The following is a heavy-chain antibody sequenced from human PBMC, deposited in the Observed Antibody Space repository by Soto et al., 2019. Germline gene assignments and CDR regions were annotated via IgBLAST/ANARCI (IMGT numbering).Heavy chain of an antibody. D-gene: IGHD3-10*01. CDR1: GYTFSSYA. Sequence: QVQLVQSGAEVKKPGASVKVSCKASGYTFSSYAISWVRQAPGQGLEWMGGIIPIFGTANYAQKFQGRVTITADESTSTAYMELSSLRSEDTAVYYCAREAYGSGFEGGGFDYWGQGTLVTVSS. V-gene: IGHV1-69*01. J-gene: IGHJ4*02. CDR2: IIPIFGTA. CDR3: AREAYGSGFEGGGFDY.